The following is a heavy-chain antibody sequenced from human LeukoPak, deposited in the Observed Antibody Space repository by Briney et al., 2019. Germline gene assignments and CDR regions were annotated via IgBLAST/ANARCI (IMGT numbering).Heavy chain of an antibody. CDR1: GDSVSSNSAA. CDR2: TYYRSKWYN. J-gene: IGHJ4*02. V-gene: IGHV6-1*01. CDR3: ARDLRAARQRSLDY. Sequence: SQTLSLTCAISGDSVSSNSAAWNWIRQSPSRGLEWLGRTYYRSKWYNDYAVSVKSRITINPDTSKNQFSLQLNAVTPKDTAVYYCARDLRAARQRSLDYWGQGTLVTVSS. D-gene: IGHD6-6*01.